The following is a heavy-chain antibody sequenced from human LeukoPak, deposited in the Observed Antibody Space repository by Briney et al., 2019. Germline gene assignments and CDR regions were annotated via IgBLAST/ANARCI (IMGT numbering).Heavy chain of an antibody. D-gene: IGHD3-3*02. CDR1: GFTFNVYA. J-gene: IGHJ3*01. CDR2: LDTPDST. CDR3: AKDRENGNGIWDAFDV. Sequence: GGSLRLSCAASGFTFNVYAMYWVRQAPGRGLEWVSSLDTPDSTHYANSVKGRFTTSRDDSKNTVFLQMNSLRAEDSATYYCAKDRENGNGIWDAFDVWGQGTVVTVSS. V-gene: IGHV3-23*01.